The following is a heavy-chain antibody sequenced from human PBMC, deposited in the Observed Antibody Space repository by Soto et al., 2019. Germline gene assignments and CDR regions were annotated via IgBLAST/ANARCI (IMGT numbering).Heavy chain of an antibody. CDR1: GGSISSSGYY. V-gene: IGHV4-39*01. CDR2: IYYSGST. D-gene: IGHD6-6*01. CDR3: ARQYSSSWGGHWFDP. Sequence: QLQLQESGPGLVKPSETLSLTCTVSGGSISSSGYYWGWIRQPPGKGLEWIGSIYYSGSTYYNPSLKSRVTISVDTSKNQFSLKLSSVTAADTAVYYCARQYSSSWGGHWFDPWGQGTLVAVSS. J-gene: IGHJ5*02.